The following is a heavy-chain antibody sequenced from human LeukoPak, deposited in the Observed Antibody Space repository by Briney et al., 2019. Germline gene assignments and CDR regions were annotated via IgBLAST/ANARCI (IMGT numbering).Heavy chain of an antibody. Sequence: SETLSLTCTVSGGSISSYYWSWIRQPPGKGLEWIWYIYYSGSTNYNPSLKSRVTISVDTSKNQFSLKLSSVTAADTAVYYCARVRDSSGYPFDYWGQGTLVTVSS. CDR1: GGSISSYY. CDR2: IYYSGST. D-gene: IGHD3-22*01. V-gene: IGHV4-59*01. CDR3: ARVRDSSGYPFDY. J-gene: IGHJ4*02.